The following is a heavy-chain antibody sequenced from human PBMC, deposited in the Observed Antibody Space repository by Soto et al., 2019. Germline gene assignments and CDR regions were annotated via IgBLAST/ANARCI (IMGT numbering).Heavy chain of an antibody. CDR1: GYDFSSYA. CDR3: VRDGGDCGYRLTYYYMGLDV. D-gene: IGHD2-21*02. CDR2: INIGSGRT. J-gene: IGHJ6*02. Sequence: ASVKVSCKTSGYDFSSYAMHWVRQAPGQRLEWMGWINIGSGRTEYSQNLQDRITITRDTSASTVYMDLSSLKSEDTSVYFCVRDGGDCGYRLTYYYMGLDVWGQGTTVTVSS. V-gene: IGHV1-3*04.